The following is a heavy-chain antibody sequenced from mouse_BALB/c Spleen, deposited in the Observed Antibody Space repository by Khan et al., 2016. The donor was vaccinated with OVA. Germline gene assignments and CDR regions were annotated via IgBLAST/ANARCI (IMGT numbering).Heavy chain of an antibody. CDR2: INPHIGET. D-gene: IGHD2-12*01. CDR1: GYSFTGYF. V-gene: IGHV1-20*02. Sequence: VQLQQSGPELVKPGASVKISCKASGYSFTGYFMNWVKQSHGKSLEWIGRINPHIGETFYNPKFKNKATLTADESSSTAHIELRSLASEDSAVYYCARIYYSDFDYWGQGTTLTVSS. CDR3: ARIYYSDFDY. J-gene: IGHJ2*01.